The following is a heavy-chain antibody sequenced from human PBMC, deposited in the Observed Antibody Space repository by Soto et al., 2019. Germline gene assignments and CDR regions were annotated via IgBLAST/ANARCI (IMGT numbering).Heavy chain of an antibody. Sequence: GGSLRLSCAASGFTFSSYAMSWVRQAPGKGLEWVSAISGSGGSTYYADSVKGRFTISRDNSKNTLYLQMNSLRAEDTDVYYCAKDWLYCTNGVCDSRWLDYWGQGTLVTVSS. J-gene: IGHJ4*02. V-gene: IGHV3-23*01. CDR1: GFTFSSYA. D-gene: IGHD2-8*01. CDR2: ISGSGGST. CDR3: AKDWLYCTNGVCDSRWLDY.